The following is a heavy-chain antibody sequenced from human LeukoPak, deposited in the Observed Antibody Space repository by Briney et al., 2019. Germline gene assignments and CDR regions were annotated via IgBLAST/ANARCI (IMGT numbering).Heavy chain of an antibody. V-gene: IGHV1-18*01. CDR3: ARDPLRFGELFGNWFDP. Sequence: ASVKVSCKASGYTFTSYGISWVRQAPGQGLEWMGWISAYNGNTNYAQKLQGRVTMTTDTSTSTAYMELRSLRSDDTAVYYCARDPLRFGELFGNWFDPWGQGTLVTVPS. D-gene: IGHD3-10*01. CDR1: GYTFTSYG. CDR2: ISAYNGNT. J-gene: IGHJ5*02.